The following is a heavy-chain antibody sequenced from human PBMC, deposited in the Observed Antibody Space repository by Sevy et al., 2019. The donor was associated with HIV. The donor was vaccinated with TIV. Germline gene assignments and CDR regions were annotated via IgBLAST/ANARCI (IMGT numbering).Heavy chain of an antibody. D-gene: IGHD6-6*01. CDR3: ARGSDSSSPGYYYYGMDV. J-gene: IGHJ6*02. Sequence: GGSLRLSCAASGFTVSSNYMSWVRQAPGKGLEWVSVIYSGGSTYYADSVKGRFTISRDNSKNTLYLQMNSLRAEDTAVYYCARGSDSSSPGYYYYGMDVWGQGTMVTVSS. CDR2: IYSGGST. V-gene: IGHV3-53*01. CDR1: GFTVSSNY.